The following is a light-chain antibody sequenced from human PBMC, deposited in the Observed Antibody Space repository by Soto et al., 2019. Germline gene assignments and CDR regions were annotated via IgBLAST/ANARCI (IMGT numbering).Light chain of an antibody. V-gene: IGKV3-11*01. J-gene: IGKJ4*01. CDR1: QSVPNS. CDR3: QQHISWPLT. CDR2: DAS. Sequence: EVVLTQSPATLSVSPGERATLSWRASQSVPNSLAWYKQKPGLAPRLLVYDASNRATGIPTRFSGSGSGTDFTLTISNLEPEDFAVYYCQQHISWPLTFGGGTKVDIK.